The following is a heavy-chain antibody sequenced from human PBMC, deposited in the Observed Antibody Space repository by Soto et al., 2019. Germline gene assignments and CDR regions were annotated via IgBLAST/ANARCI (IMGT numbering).Heavy chain of an antibody. CDR3: VKGDIGWYPLYYFHQ. V-gene: IGHV1-24*01. J-gene: IGHJ4*02. Sequence: ASVKVSCKVSGYTLTELSMHWVRQAPGKGLEWMGGFDPEDGETIYAQKFQGRVTFDRDTSASTAYMELSGLRSEDTAVYFCVKGDIGWYPLYYFHQWGRGTLVTVSS. D-gene: IGHD6-19*01. CDR2: FDPEDGET. CDR1: GYTLTELS.